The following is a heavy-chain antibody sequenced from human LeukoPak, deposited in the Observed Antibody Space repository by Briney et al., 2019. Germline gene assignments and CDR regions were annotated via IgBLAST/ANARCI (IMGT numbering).Heavy chain of an antibody. J-gene: IGHJ3*02. CDR2: IRYDGSNK. V-gene: IGHV3-30*02. CDR3: AKCAGSSGSYWARAFDI. Sequence: GGSLRLSCAASGFTFSNYGMHWVRQAPGKGLEWVAFIRYDGSNKYYADSVKGRFTISRDNSKNTLYLQMNSLRAEDTAVYYCAKCAGSSGSYWARAFDIWGQGTMVTVSS. CDR1: GFTFSNYG. D-gene: IGHD1-26*01.